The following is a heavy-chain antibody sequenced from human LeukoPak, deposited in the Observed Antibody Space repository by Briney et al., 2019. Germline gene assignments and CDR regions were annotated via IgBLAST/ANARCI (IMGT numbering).Heavy chain of an antibody. CDR3: ARGEADIDY. CDR2: RYSKGTT. CDR1: GDSISNYY. D-gene: IGHD2-15*01. J-gene: IGHJ4*02. V-gene: IGHV4-4*07. Sequence: SETLSLTCTVSGDSISNYYWSWIRQPAGKGLEWIGRRYSKGTTYYNPSLKGRVTMSVDTSKNQFSLKLTSVTAADTAVHYCARGEADIDYWGQGTLVTVSS.